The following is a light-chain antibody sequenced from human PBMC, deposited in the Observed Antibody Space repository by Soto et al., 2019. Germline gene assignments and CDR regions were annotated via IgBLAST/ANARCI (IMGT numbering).Light chain of an antibody. J-gene: IGKJ2*01. Sequence: DIQMTQSPSSLSVSVGDRVTITCRASQSITNYLNWYQQKPGKAPKLLVYAASSLQSGVPSRFSGHGSGTDFTLTISSLQPEDFATYYCQQSDSYPYPFGRGTKLELK. CDR3: QQSDSYPYP. V-gene: IGKV1-39*01. CDR2: AAS. CDR1: QSITNY.